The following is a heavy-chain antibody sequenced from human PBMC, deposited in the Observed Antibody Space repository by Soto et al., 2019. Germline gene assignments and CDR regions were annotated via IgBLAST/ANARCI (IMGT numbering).Heavy chain of an antibody. V-gene: IGHV1-69*06. CDR2: IIPIFGTA. J-gene: IGHJ4*02. Sequence: QVQLVQSGAEVKKPGSSVKVSCKASGGTFSSYAISWVRQAPGQGLEWMGGIIPIFGTANYAQKFQGRVTITADKAPSTAYRGLSSLRSEDTAVYYCARGITRHGIAAAAFDYWGQGTLVTVSS. D-gene: IGHD6-13*01. CDR3: ARGITRHGIAAAAFDY. CDR1: GGTFSSYA.